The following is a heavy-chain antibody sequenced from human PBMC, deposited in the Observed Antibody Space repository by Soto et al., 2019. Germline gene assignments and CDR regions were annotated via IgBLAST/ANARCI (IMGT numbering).Heavy chain of an antibody. Sequence: SETLSLTCTVSGGSISSYYLSWIRQPPGKGLEWIVYIYYSGSTNYNPSLKSRVTISVDTSKNQFSLKLSSVTAADTAVYYCARPLNYGDYAFDYWGQGTLVTVSS. CDR1: GGSISSYY. CDR2: IYYSGST. V-gene: IGHV4-59*08. CDR3: ARPLNYGDYAFDY. J-gene: IGHJ4*02. D-gene: IGHD4-17*01.